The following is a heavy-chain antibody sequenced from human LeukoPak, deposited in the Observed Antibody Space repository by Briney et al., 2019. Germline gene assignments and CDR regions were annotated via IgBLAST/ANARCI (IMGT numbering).Heavy chain of an antibody. D-gene: IGHD7-27*01. V-gene: IGHV4-59*01. CDR3: ARDGGLGTDY. Sequence: SETLSLTCTVSGGSISGYYWSWIRQPPGKGLEWIGYIYYSGSTNYNPSLKSRVTISVDTSKNQFSLKLSSVTAADTAVYYCARDGGLGTDYWGQGTLVTVSS. J-gene: IGHJ4*02. CDR2: IYYSGST. CDR1: GGSISGYY.